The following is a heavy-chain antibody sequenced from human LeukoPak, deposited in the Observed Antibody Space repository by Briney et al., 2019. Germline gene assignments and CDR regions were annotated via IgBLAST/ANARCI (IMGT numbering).Heavy chain of an antibody. CDR1: GNSFINHA. V-gene: IGHV7-4-1*02. CDR2: IDTNTGSP. CDR3: APWDLGVF. D-gene: IGHD3-16*01. J-gene: IGHJ4*02. Sequence: GASVKVSCKASGNSFINHAMNWVRQAPGQGLEWMGWIDTNTGSPQYAQGFSGRFVFSVDTSVNTVYLQISSLEAEDTAVYYCAPWDLGVFWGQGTLVTVSS.